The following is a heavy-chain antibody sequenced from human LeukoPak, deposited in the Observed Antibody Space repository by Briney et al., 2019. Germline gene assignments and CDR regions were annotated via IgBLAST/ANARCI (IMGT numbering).Heavy chain of an antibody. CDR3: AKGSPSLWFPKQYYYGMDV. J-gene: IGHJ6*02. CDR2: ISGSGGST. CDR1: GFTFSSYA. V-gene: IGHV3-23*01. D-gene: IGHD3-10*01. Sequence: TGGSLRLSCAASGFTFSSYAMSWVRQAPGKGLEWVSAISGSGGSTYYADSVKGRFTISRDNSKDTLYLQMNSLRAEDTAVYYCAKGSPSLWFPKQYYYGMDVWGQGTTVTVSS.